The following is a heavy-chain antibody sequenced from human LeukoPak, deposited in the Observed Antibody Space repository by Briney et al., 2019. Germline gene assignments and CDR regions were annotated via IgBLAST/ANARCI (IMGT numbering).Heavy chain of an antibody. V-gene: IGHV3-74*01. CDR1: GFTFSNYW. CDR2: INSDGSST. CDR3: AKGGSYTIDY. J-gene: IGHJ4*02. Sequence: GGSLRLSCGASGFTFSNYWMHWVRQAPGKGLVWVSRINSDGSSTSYADSVKGRFTISRDNAKNTLHLQMKSLTVEDTAVYYCAKGGSYTIDYWGQGILVSASS. D-gene: IGHD1-26*01.